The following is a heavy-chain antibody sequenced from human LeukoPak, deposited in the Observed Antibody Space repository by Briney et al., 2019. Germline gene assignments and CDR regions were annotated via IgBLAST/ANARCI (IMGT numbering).Heavy chain of an antibody. CDR1: GGSISSGGYY. D-gene: IGHD3-10*01. CDR2: IYYSGNT. J-gene: IGHJ4*02. V-gene: IGHV4-31*03. CDR3: ARAITMVRGVSNLYFDY. Sequence: SETLSLTCTVSGGSISSGGYYWSWIRQHPGKGLEWIGYIYYSGNTYYNPSLKSRVTISVDTSKNQFSLELSSVTAADTAVYYCARAITMVRGVSNLYFDYWGQGTLVTVSS.